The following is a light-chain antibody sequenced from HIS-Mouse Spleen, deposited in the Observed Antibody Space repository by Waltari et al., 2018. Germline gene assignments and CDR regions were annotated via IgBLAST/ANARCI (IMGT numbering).Light chain of an antibody. V-gene: IGKV3D-20*02. Sequence: EIVLTQSPGTLSLSPGERATLSCRASQSVSSSYLAWYQQKPGQAPRLLIYGASSRATGIPDRFSGSGSGTDFTLKISRVEAEDVGVYYCMQGTHWPTFGQGTKVEIK. CDR2: GAS. CDR1: QSVSSSY. CDR3: MQGTHWPT. J-gene: IGKJ1*01.